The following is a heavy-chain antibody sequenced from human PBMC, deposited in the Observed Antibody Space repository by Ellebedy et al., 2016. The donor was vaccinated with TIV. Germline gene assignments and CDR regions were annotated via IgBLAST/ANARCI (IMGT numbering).Heavy chain of an antibody. CDR3: ARGRLSYYYGSGRFQGYWFDP. D-gene: IGHD3-10*01. J-gene: IGHJ5*02. Sequence: SETLSLTXAVYGGSFSGYYWSWIRQPPGKGLEWIGEINHSGSTNYNPSLKSRVTISVDTSKNQFSLTLSSVTAADTAVYYCARGRLSYYYGSGRFQGYWFDPWGQGTLVTVSS. CDR1: GGSFSGYY. CDR2: INHSGST. V-gene: IGHV4-34*01.